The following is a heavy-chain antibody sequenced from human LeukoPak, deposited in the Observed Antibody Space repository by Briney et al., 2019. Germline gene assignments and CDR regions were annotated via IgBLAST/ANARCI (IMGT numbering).Heavy chain of an antibody. Sequence: SETLSLTCAVSGGSISTYYWSWIRQPPGKGLEWIGYIYYTGSTNYNPSLKSRATISIDTSKNQFSLKLNSVTAADTAIYHCARHSVSSRDFDYWGQGALVSVSS. CDR2: IYYTGST. J-gene: IGHJ4*02. CDR3: ARHSVSSRDFDY. V-gene: IGHV4-59*08. D-gene: IGHD6-13*01. CDR1: GGSISTYY.